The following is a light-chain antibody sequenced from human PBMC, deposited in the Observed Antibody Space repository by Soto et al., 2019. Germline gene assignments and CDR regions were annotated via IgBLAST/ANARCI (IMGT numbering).Light chain of an antibody. CDR3: ETWANNIWV. V-gene: IGLV4-60*02. Sequence: QLVLTQSSSASASLGSSVRLTCTLSSGHVSYIIAWHQQQTGKAPRYLMKLEGTGNYNKWSGVPDRFSGSSSGADRYLTISNLQFEDEADYYCETWANNIWVFGGGTKLTVL. J-gene: IGLJ3*02. CDR2: LEGTGNY. CDR1: SGHVSYI.